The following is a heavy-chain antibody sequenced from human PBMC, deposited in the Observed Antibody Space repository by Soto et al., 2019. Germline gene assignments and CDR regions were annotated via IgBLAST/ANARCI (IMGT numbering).Heavy chain of an antibody. CDR3: ARVLAARASRDFDY. J-gene: IGHJ4*02. D-gene: IGHD6-6*01. V-gene: IGHV4-34*01. Sequence: SETLSLTCAVYGGSFSTDYWSWIHQHPGKGLEWIGEINPSGGTNYNPSLKSRVTISVATSKNQFSLKLSSVTAADTAVYYCARVLAARASRDFDYWGQGTLVTVSS. CDR1: GGSFSTDY. CDR2: INPSGGT.